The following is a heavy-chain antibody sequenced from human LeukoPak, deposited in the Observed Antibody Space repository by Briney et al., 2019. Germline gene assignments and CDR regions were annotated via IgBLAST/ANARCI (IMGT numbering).Heavy chain of an antibody. D-gene: IGHD1-26*01. V-gene: IGHV3-30*18. CDR2: LSYDGSNK. CDR1: GFTFSTYG. J-gene: IGHJ6*03. Sequence: GGSLRLSCAASGFTFSTYGMHWVRQAPGKGLEWVAILSYDGSNKYYTDSVKGRFTISRDNSKNTLFLQMNSLRVKDTAVYYCAKHPGDFTGIVNYYYMDVWGKGTTVTVSS. CDR3: AKHPGDFTGIVNYYYMDV.